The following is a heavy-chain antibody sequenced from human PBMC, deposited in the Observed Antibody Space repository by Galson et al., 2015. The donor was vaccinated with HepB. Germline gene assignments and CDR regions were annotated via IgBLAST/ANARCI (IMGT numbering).Heavy chain of an antibody. D-gene: IGHD3-3*01. CDR3: SRREITIFGVGDS. CDR2: INNSGST. J-gene: IGHJ4*02. CDR1: GGSFSGYY. V-gene: IGHV4-34*01. Sequence: TLSLTCAVYGGSFSGYYWSWIRQTPGKGLEWIGEINNSGSTNYHPSLKNRVTISLDTSKNQFSLKLNSVTAADTAVYYCSRREITIFGVGDSRGQGTLVTVSS.